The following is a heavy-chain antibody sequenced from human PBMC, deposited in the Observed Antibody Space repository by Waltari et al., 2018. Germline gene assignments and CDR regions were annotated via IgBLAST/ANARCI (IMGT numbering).Heavy chain of an antibody. CDR1: GGSISSSSYC. CDR3: ARQPTRYPDY. CDR2: IYYSGCA. Sequence: QLQLQESGPGLVKHSKTLSLTCTVSGGSISSSSYCWGWIRQPPGMGLEWSGSIYYSGCAYYNLSLMIRGTRAVATSNNQFSLKRMSVTAADTSVYYCARQPTRYPDYWGQGTLVTVSS. J-gene: IGHJ4*02. D-gene: IGHD3-16*02. V-gene: IGHV4-39*01.